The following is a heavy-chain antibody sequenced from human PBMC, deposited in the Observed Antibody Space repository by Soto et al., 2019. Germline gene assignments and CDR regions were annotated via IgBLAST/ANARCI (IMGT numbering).Heavy chain of an antibody. CDR3: ARDFFGYPPLTHYGMDV. CDR1: GYTFTGYY. Sequence: GASVKVSCKASGYTFTGYYMHWVRQAPGQGLEWVGWINPNSGGTNYAQKFQGRVTMTRDTSISTAYMELSRLRSDDTAVYYCARDFFGYPPLTHYGMDVWGQGTTVTVSS. J-gene: IGHJ6*02. V-gene: IGHV1-2*02. D-gene: IGHD3-3*01. CDR2: INPNSGGT.